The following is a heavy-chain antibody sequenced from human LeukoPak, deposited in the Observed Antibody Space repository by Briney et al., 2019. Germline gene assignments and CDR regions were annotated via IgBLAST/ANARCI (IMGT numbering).Heavy chain of an antibody. J-gene: IGHJ5*02. Sequence: PGGSLRLSCAASGFTFSNYWMTWVRQAPGKGLVWVSRINSDGSGTSYADSVKGRFTISRDNAKNTLYLQMNSLRAEDTAVYYCARWSSSSWHGDWFDPWGQGTLVTVSS. D-gene: IGHD6-13*01. CDR2: INSDGSGT. CDR1: GFTFSNYW. CDR3: ARWSSSSWHGDWFDP. V-gene: IGHV3-74*01.